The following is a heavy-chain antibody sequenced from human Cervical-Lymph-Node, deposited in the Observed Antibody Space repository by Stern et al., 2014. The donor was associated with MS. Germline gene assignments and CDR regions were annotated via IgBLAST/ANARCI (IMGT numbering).Heavy chain of an antibody. D-gene: IGHD4-11*01. Sequence: VQLVQSGPEVKKPGESLKISCKASGYSFTTFWIGWVRQMPGKGLEWMGIIYPGDSDTRYSPSFQGQVTMSADKSINTAYLQWSSLKASDTATYYCGRGISTLTTVVDYWGQGTLVTVSS. V-gene: IGHV5-51*03. CDR1: GYSFTTFW. CDR2: IYPGDSDT. J-gene: IGHJ4*02. CDR3: GRGISTLTTVVDY.